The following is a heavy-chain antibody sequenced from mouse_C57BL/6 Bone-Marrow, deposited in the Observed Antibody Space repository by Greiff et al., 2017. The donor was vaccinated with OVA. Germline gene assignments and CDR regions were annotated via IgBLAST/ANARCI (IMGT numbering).Heavy chain of an antibody. V-gene: IGHV1-81*01. CDR1: GYTFTSYG. J-gene: IGHJ2*01. Sequence: QVQLKQSGAELARPGASVKLSCKASGYTFTSYGISWVKQRTGQGLEWIGEIYPRSGNTYYNEKFKGKATLTADKSSSTAYMELRSLTSEDSAVYFCARSPYYGSLDYWGQGTTLTVSS. CDR3: ARSPYYGSLDY. CDR2: IYPRSGNT. D-gene: IGHD1-1*01.